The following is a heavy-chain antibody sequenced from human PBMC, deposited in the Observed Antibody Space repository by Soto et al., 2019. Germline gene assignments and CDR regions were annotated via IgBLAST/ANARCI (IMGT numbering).Heavy chain of an antibody. D-gene: IGHD3-22*01. V-gene: IGHV1-46*01. CDR2: INPSGGST. J-gene: IGHJ4*02. CDR1: GYTFTSYY. Sequence: GASVKVSCKASGYTFTSYYMHWVRQAPGQGLEWMGIINPSGGSTSYAQKFQGRVTMTRDTSTSTVYMELSSLRSEDTAVYYCARAASQMIVVVIYDYWGQGTLVTVSS. CDR3: ARAASQMIVVVIYDY.